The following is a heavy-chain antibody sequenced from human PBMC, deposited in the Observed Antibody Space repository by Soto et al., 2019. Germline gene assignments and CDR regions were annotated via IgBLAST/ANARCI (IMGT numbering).Heavy chain of an antibody. D-gene: IGHD1-26*01. CDR2: TYYSGST. CDR1: GGSISSGGYY. V-gene: IGHV4-31*03. J-gene: IGHJ4*02. Sequence: QVQLQESGPGLVKPSQTLSLTCTVSGGSISSGGYYWSWIRQHPGKGLEWMGYTYYSGSTYYNPSLRSRVTLSVDTSKNQFSLKLSSVTAADTAVYYGARVWEGDEPCFDYWGQGTLVTVSS. CDR3: ARVWEGDEPCFDY.